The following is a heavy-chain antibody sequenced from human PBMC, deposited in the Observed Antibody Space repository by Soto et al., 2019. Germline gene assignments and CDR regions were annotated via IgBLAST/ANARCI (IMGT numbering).Heavy chain of an antibody. J-gene: IGHJ3*02. D-gene: IGHD2-15*01. V-gene: IGHV4-31*03. CDR2: IYYSGST. CDR3: ASNHPRYCSGGSCYSWAFDI. CDR1: GGSISSGGYY. Sequence: SETLSLTCTVSGGSISSGGYYWSWIRQHPGKGLEWIGYIYYSGSTYYNPSLKSRVTISVDTSKNQFSLKLSSVTVADTAVYYCASNHPRYCSGGSCYSWAFDIWGQGTMVTVSS.